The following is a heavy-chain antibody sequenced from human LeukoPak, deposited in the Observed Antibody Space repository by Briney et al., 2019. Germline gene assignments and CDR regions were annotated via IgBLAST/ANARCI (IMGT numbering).Heavy chain of an antibody. J-gene: IGHJ3*02. CDR2: ISDDGRNK. CDR3: ARASVDEDAFDI. CDR1: GFSFIGYG. D-gene: IGHD5-12*01. V-gene: IGHV3-30*03. Sequence: PGGSLRLACAASGFSFIGYGMHWVRHAPGKGLKWVGVISDDGRNKNYADSAKGRFTISRDNSKDTLYLQMNSLRDEDTAVYYCARASVDEDAFDIWGQGTMVTVSS.